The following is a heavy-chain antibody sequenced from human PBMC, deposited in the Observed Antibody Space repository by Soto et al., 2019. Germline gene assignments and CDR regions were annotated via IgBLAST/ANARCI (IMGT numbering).Heavy chain of an antibody. CDR2: IYPGDSDT. J-gene: IGHJ6*02. D-gene: IGHD1-26*01. CDR3: VRHRLVGAYYYHGIDV. Sequence: PWESLKISCKGSGYSFTNYWIGWVRQMPVKGLEWMGIIYPGDSDTRYSPSFQGQVTISADKSISTAYLQWSSLKASDTVMYYCVRHRLVGAYYYHGIDVWGQGTTVTVSS. V-gene: IGHV5-51*01. CDR1: GYSFTNYW.